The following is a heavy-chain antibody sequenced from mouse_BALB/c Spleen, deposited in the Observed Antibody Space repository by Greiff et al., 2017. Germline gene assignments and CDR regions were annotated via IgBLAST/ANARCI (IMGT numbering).Heavy chain of an antibody. CDR1: GYSFTSDYV. D-gene: IGHD2-4*01. J-gene: IGHJ3*01. Sequence: VQLKESGPGLVKPSQSLSLTCTVTGYSFTSDYVRYLHRQLPGNQLWWRGFISYSGSISDNPTLKSRNTITRDTSKNQFFLQLNSVTTEDTATYYCARSESMITRFAYWGQGTLVTVSA. V-gene: IGHV3-2*02. CDR2: ISYSGSI. CDR3: ARSESMITRFAY.